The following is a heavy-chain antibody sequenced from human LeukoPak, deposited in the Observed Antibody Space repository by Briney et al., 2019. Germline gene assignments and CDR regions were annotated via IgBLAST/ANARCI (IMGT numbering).Heavy chain of an antibody. D-gene: IGHD6-19*01. CDR3: ARGIAVAGGYYYYGMDV. Sequence: ASVKVSCKASGYTFTGYYMHWARQAPGQGLEWMGWINPNSGGTNYAQKFQGWVTMTSDTSISTAYMELSRLRSDDTAVYYCARGIAVAGGYYYYGMDVWGKGTTVTVSS. J-gene: IGHJ6*04. V-gene: IGHV1-2*04. CDR2: INPNSGGT. CDR1: GYTFTGYY.